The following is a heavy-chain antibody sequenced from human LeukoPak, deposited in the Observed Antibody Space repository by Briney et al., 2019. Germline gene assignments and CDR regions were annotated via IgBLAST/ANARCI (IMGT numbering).Heavy chain of an antibody. CDR1: GFTFRSYG. J-gene: IGHJ4*02. CDR2: LSASGGTT. CDR3: ARGRSGYYY. Sequence: GGTLRLSCAASGFTFRSYGMSWVRQTPGKGLEWVSALSASGGTTYYADSVKGRFTISRDNAKNSLYLQMNSLRAEVTAVYYCARGRSGYYYWGQGTLVTVSS. V-gene: IGHV3-23*01. D-gene: IGHD3-22*01.